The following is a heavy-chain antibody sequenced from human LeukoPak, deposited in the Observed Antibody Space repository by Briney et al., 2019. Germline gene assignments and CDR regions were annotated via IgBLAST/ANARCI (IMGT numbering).Heavy chain of an antibody. CDR3: TRDHITSWQIDY. CDR2: VRPFDGST. V-gene: IGHV3-23*01. CDR1: GFTFGDYA. Sequence: GGSLRLSCTASGFTFGDYAMSWVRQAPGKGLEWVSHVRPFDGSTTYAESVKGRFTISRDNSKNTVSLQMSSLRVEDTAVYYCTRDHITSWQIDYWGQGTLVTVSS. D-gene: IGHD2-2*01. J-gene: IGHJ4*02.